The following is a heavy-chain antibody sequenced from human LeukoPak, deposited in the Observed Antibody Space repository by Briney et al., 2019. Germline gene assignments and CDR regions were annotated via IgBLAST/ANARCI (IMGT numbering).Heavy chain of an antibody. CDR1: GFTFSSYA. V-gene: IGHV3-23*01. D-gene: IGHD6-19*01. J-gene: IGHJ4*02. CDR2: ISGSGGST. CDR3: AQVGLAAVAGIDLSYFDY. Sequence: GGSLRLSCAASGFTFSSYAMSWVRQAPGKGLEWVSAISGSGGSTYYADSVKGRFTISRDNSKNTLYLQMNSLRAEDTAVYYCAQVGLAAVAGIDLSYFDYWGQGTLVTVSS.